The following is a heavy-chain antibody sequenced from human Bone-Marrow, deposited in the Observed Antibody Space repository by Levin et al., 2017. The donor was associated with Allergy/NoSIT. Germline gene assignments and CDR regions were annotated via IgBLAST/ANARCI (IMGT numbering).Heavy chain of an antibody. V-gene: IGHV3-23*01. D-gene: IGHD2/OR15-2a*01. Sequence: GESLKISCAASGFTFSSFAMSWVRQAPGKGLEWVSGLSGSGGSAYYADSVKGRFMISRDNSKNTLDLQMNSLRAEDTALYYCAKTEQASRTTYVRSGAFDFWGQGTLVTVSS. J-gene: IGHJ4*02. CDR3: AKTEQASRTTYVRSGAFDF. CDR1: GFTFSSFA. CDR2: LSGSGGSA.